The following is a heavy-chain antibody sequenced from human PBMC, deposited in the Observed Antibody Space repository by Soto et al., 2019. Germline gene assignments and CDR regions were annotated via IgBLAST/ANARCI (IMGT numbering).Heavy chain of an antibody. CDR3: ARVDTRSEFLFDI. CDR2: IYYSGST. V-gene: IGHV4-31*03. D-gene: IGHD5-18*01. J-gene: IGHJ3*02. Sequence: NPSETLSLTCTVSGGSISSGGYYWSWIRQHPGKGLEWIGYIYYSGSTYYKPSLKSRVTISVDTSKNQFSLKLSSVTAAYMAVYYCARVDTRSEFLFDIWGQGTMVTVSS. CDR1: GGSISSGGYY.